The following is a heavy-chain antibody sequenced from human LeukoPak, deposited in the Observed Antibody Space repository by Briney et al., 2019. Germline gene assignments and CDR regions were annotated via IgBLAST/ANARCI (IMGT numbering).Heavy chain of an antibody. J-gene: IGHJ6*04. V-gene: IGHV3-7*01. CDR1: GFTFSNYW. D-gene: IGHD3-10*02. CDR3: AELGITMIGGV. CDR2: IDEDGSET. Sequence: GGSLRLSCEVSGFTFSNYWMMWVRQAPGKGLEWVASIDEDGSETNYVDSVTGRFTVSRDHAKNSLFLQMNSLRAEDTAVYYCAELGITMIGGVWGKGTTVTISS.